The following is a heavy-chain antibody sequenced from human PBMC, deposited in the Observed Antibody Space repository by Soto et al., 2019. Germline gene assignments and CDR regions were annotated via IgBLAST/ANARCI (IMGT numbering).Heavy chain of an antibody. CDR3: VQSMMTNWHFDV. V-gene: IGHV2-5*02. CDR1: GFSLSAGGVG. D-gene: IGHD3-22*01. Sequence: QITLKESGPTPVKPTQNLTLTCTFSGFSLSAGGVGVGWIRQPPGKALEWLALIYWADDKRYSPSLKNRLTIMKDHSKNLVSRTLTNLGPVDTATYDGVQSMMTNWHFDVWGRGTLVTVSS. J-gene: IGHJ2*01. CDR2: IYWADDK.